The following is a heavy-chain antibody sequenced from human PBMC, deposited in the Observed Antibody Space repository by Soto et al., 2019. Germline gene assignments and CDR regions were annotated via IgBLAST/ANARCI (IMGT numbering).Heavy chain of an antibody. Sequence: HPGGSLRLSCAASGFTFSSYAMSWVRQAPGKGLEWVSAISGSGGSTYYADSVKGRFTISRDNAKNSLYLQMNSLRAEDTAVYYCARAVSSGYCSGGSCGWIDPWGQGTLVTVSS. CDR2: ISGSGGST. J-gene: IGHJ5*02. D-gene: IGHD2-15*01. V-gene: IGHV3-23*01. CDR3: ARAVSSGYCSGGSCGWIDP. CDR1: GFTFSSYA.